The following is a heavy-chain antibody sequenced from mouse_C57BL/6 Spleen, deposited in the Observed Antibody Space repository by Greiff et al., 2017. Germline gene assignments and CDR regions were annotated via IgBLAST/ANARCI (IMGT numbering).Heavy chain of an antibody. CDR3: ARRYKYYAMDY. CDR2: SSSGSSTI. J-gene: IGHJ4*01. V-gene: IGHV5-17*01. D-gene: IGHD1-3*01. CDR1: GFTFSDYG. Sequence: EVQGVASGGGLVKPGGSLKLSCAASGFTFSDYGMHWVRQAPEKGLEWVAYSSSGSSTIYYADTVQGRFTISRDNAKNTLFLQKTSLRSEDTAMYYCARRYKYYAMDYWGQGTSVTVSS.